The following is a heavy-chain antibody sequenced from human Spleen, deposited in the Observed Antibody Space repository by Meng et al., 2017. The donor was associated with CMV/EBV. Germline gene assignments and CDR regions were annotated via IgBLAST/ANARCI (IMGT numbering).Heavy chain of an antibody. J-gene: IGHJ4*02. Sequence: PSETLSLTCAVSGGSINSNWWSWVRRPPGKGLEWIVEISHSGSTNYNPSLKSRVTISIDKSKNQVSLKLTSVTAADTAVYYCARNFDYWGQGILVTVSS. CDR2: ISHSGST. V-gene: IGHV4-4*02. CDR3: ARNFDY. CDR1: GGSINSNW.